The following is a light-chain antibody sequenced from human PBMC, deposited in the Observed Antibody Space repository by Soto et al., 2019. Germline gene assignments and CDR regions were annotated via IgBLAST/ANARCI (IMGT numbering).Light chain of an antibody. J-gene: IGKJ3*01. CDR2: GAS. CDR1: QSVYTSY. V-gene: IGKV3-20*01. CDR3: QQYGSSPFT. Sequence: EIVLTQSPGTLSLSPGERASVSCRASQSVYTSYLAWFQQKPGQAPRLLIYGASNRATGIPDRFSGSGSGTDFTLTITRLEPEDFAVYYCQQYGSSPFTFGPGTKVDIK.